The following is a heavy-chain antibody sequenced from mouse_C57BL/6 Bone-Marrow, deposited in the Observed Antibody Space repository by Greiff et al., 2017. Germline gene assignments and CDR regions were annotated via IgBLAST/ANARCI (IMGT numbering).Heavy chain of an antibody. V-gene: IGHV1-22*01. J-gene: IGHJ4*01. CDR2: INPNNGGT. CDR3: ARTSSNYDWYYAMDY. D-gene: IGHD2-5*01. CDR1: GYTFTDYN. Sequence: EVQLVESGPELVKPGASVKMSCKASGYTFTDYNMHWVKQSHGKSLEWIEYINPNNGGTSYNQKFKGKATLTVNKSSSTAYMELRSLTSEDSAVYYCARTSSNYDWYYAMDYWGQGTSVTVSS.